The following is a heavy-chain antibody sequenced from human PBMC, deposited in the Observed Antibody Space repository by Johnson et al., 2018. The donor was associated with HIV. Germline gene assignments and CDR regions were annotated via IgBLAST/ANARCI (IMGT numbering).Heavy chain of an antibody. V-gene: IGHV3-66*01. J-gene: IGHJ3*02. CDR3: ARDREDPSDSYGAFDI. D-gene: IGHD5-18*01. Sequence: VRLVESGGGLIQPGGSLRLSCAASGFTVSSNYMSWVRQAPGKGLEWVSVIFSGGTTYYADSVKGRFTISRDNSKNTLYLQMNSLRAEDTAVYYCARDREDPSDSYGAFDIWGQGTMVTVSS. CDR1: GFTVSSNY. CDR2: IFSGGTT.